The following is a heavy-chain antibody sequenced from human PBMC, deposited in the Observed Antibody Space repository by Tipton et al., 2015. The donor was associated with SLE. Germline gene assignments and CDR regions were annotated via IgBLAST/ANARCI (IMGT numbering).Heavy chain of an antibody. CDR3: ARGKGWFDP. CDR1: GASISSSNW. CDR2: IDHSGST. J-gene: IGHJ5*02. V-gene: IGHV4-4*02. Sequence: TLSLTCAVSGASISSSNWWIWVRQSPGKGLEWIGSIDHSGSTYFNPSLKSRVTISADTSKNQFSLKLSSVTAADTALYYCARGKGWFDPWGQGTLVTVSS.